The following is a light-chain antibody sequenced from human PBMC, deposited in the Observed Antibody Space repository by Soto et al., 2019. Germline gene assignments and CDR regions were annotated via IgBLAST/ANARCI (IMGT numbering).Light chain of an antibody. CDR3: QQYLVRPRT. V-gene: IGKV3-15*01. Sequence: EIVMTQSPATLSVSPGERATLSCRASQSVSSNLAWFQQKPGQTPRLLIFGASTRATGVPIRFSGSGSGADFTLTISSLQSEDFAVYYCQQYLVRPRTFGQGTKVDI. J-gene: IGKJ1*01. CDR1: QSVSSN. CDR2: GAS.